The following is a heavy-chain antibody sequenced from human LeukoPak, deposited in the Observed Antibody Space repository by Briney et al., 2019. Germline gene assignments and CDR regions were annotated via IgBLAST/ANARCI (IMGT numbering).Heavy chain of an antibody. Sequence: GASVKVSCKASGYTFTSYGISWVRQAPGQGLEWMGWISAYNGNTNYAQKLQGRVTMTTDTSTSTAYMELRSLRSDDTAVYYCARSDYGDYVAGEYFQHWGQDTLVTVSS. D-gene: IGHD4-17*01. CDR1: GYTFTSYG. V-gene: IGHV1-18*01. CDR2: ISAYNGNT. CDR3: ARSDYGDYVAGEYFQH. J-gene: IGHJ1*01.